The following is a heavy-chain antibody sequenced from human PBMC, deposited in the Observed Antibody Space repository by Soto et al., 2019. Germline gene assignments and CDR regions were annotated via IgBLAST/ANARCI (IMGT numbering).Heavy chain of an antibody. Sequence: SGTLSLTCTVSGGSISSNSHYWGWVRQSPGKGLEWIGSIYYSGRTYYNPSLQSRLTISLDTSKNQFSLKLRSVTAADTAVYYCARLAFSFGGVIATFDCWGQGTLVTVSS. J-gene: IGHJ4*02. CDR3: ARLAFSFGGVIATFDC. CDR2: IYYSGRT. V-gene: IGHV4-39*01. CDR1: GGSISSNSHY. D-gene: IGHD3-16*02.